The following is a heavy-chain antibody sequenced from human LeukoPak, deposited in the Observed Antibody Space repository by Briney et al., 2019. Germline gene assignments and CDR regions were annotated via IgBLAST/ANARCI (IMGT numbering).Heavy chain of an antibody. Sequence: PSETLSLTCAVYGGSFSGYYWSWIRQPPGKGLEWIGEINHSGSTNYNPSLKSRVTISVDTSKNQFSLKLSSVTAADTAVYYCARLLRAYDYYFDYWGQGTLVTVSS. V-gene: IGHV4-34*01. CDR1: GGSFSGYY. CDR3: ARLLRAYDYYFDY. CDR2: INHSGST. J-gene: IGHJ4*02. D-gene: IGHD2-21*01.